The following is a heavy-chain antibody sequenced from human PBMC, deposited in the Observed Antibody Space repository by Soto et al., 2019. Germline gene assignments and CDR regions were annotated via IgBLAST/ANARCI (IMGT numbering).Heavy chain of an antibody. CDR1: GGSISSSSYY. CDR2: IYYSGST. CDR3: AIRTVNIRTISSGLKTHCFDY. D-gene: IGHD6-19*01. V-gene: IGHV4-39*01. Sequence: SETLSLTCAVSGGSISSSSYYWGWIRQPPGKGLEWIGSIYYSGSTYYTPSLQSRVAISVDTSKNQFSLKLNSVTAADTAVYYCAIRTVNIRTISSGLKTHCFDYWGQGTLVTVSS. J-gene: IGHJ4*02.